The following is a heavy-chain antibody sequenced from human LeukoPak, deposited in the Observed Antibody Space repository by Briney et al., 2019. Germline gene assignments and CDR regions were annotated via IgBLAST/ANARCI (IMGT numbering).Heavy chain of an antibody. CDR2: IGSSGSTI. CDR1: GFTFSSYE. D-gene: IGHD2/OR15-2a*01. J-gene: IGHJ5*02. Sequence: GGSLRLSCAASGFTFSSYEMNWVRQAPGKGLEWVSYIGSSGSTIYYADSVKGRFTISRDNAKNSLYLQMNSLRAEDTAVYYCARDGYLATTSWGQGTLVTVSS. CDR3: ARDGYLATTS. V-gene: IGHV3-48*03.